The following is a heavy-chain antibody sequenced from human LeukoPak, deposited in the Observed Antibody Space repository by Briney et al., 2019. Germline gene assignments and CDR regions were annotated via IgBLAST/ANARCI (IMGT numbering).Heavy chain of an antibody. V-gene: IGHV3-30-3*01. CDR2: ISYDGSNK. D-gene: IGHD3-22*01. CDR1: GFTFSSYA. Sequence: PGRSLRPSCATSGFTFSSYAMHWVRQAPGKGLEWVAVISYDGSNKYYADSVKGRFTISRDNSKNTLYLQMNSLRAEDTAVYYCAKDYYDRMYNWFDPWGQGTLVTVSS. J-gene: IGHJ5*02. CDR3: AKDYYDRMYNWFDP.